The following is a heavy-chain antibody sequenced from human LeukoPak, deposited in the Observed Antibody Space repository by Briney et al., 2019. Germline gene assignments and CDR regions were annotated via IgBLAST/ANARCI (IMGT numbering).Heavy chain of an antibody. CDR3: ARWPQWELPHTAFDI. V-gene: IGHV4-34*01. CDR2: INHSGST. CDR1: GGSFSGYY. D-gene: IGHD1-26*01. J-gene: IGHJ3*02. Sequence: SETLSLTCAVYGGSFSGYYWSWIRQPPGKGLEWIGEINHSGSTNYNPSLKSRVTISVDTSKNQFSLKLSSVTAADTAVYYCARWPQWELPHTAFDIWGQGTMATVSS.